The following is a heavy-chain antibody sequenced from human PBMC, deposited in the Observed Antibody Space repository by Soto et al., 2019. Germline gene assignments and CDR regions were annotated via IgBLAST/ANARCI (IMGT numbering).Heavy chain of an antibody. V-gene: IGHV4-30-4*01. J-gene: IGHJ6*02. CDR2: IYYSGST. Sequence: SETLSLTCTVSGGSISSGDYYWSWIRQPPGKGLEWIGYIYYSGSTYYNPSLKSRVTISVDTSKNQFSLKLSSVTAADTAVYYCARAEDFADYYGMDVWGQGTTVTVSS. CDR3: ARAEDFADYYGMDV. CDR1: GGSISSGDYY.